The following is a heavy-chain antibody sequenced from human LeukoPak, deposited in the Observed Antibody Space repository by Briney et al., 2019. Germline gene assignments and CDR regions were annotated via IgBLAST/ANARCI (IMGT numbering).Heavy chain of an antibody. J-gene: IGHJ4*02. D-gene: IGHD3-22*01. CDR3: ARLYDGSAYHADHFDY. CDR2: ISSSSYI. CDR1: GFTFNTYN. Sequence: GGSLRLSCAGSGFTFNTYNMNWVRQAPGKGLGWVSSISSSSYIYYADPVKGRFTISRDNAKNSLYLQMNSLRAEDTAVYYCARLYDGSAYHADHFDYWGQGTLVIVSS. V-gene: IGHV3-21*01.